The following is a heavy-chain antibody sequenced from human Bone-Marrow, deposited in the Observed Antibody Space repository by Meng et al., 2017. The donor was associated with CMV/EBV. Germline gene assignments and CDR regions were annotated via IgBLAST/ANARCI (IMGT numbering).Heavy chain of an antibody. CDR3: ARDRGYDCYYGMDV. CDR2: ISAYNGNT. V-gene: IGHV1-18*01. D-gene: IGHD3-10*01. J-gene: IGHJ6*02. CDR1: GGTFSSYA. Sequence: ASVKVSCKASGGTFSSYAISWVRQAPGQGLEWMGWISAYNGNTNYAQKLQGRVTMTTDTSTSTAYMELRSLRSDDTAVYYCARDRGYDCYYGMDVWGQGTTVTVSS.